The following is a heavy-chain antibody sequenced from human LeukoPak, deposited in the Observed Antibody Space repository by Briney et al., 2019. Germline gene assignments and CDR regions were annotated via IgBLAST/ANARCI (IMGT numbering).Heavy chain of an antibody. CDR2: IYTSGST. D-gene: IGHD3-22*01. V-gene: IGHV4-4*07. J-gene: IGHJ5*02. CDR3: ARSETYYYDSSGYPYNWFDP. CDR1: GGSISSYY. Sequence: SETLSLACTVSGGSISSYYWSWIRQPAGKGLEWIGRIYTSGSTNYNPSLKSRVTISVDTSKNQFSLKLSSVTAADTAVYYCARSETYYYDSSGYPYNWFDPWGQGTLVTVSS.